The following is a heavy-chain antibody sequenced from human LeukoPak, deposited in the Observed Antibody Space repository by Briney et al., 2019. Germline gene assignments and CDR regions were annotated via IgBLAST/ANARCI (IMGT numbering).Heavy chain of an antibody. V-gene: IGHV1-3*03. CDR2: INAGNGNT. CDR1: GYTFTSYA. CDR3: ARKYSSSWSYAFDI. D-gene: IGHD6-13*01. J-gene: IGHJ3*02. Sequence: ASVKVSCKASGYTFTSYAMHWVRQAPGQRLEWMGWINAGNGNTKYSQEFQGRVTITRDTSTSTVYMELSSLRPEDTAVYYCARKYSSSWSYAFDIWGQGTMVTVSS.